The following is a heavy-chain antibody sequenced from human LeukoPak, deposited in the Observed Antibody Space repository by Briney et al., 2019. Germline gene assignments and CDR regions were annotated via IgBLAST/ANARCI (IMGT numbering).Heavy chain of an antibody. CDR3: AREGFRGDSSFGY. CDR2: INSDGRST. D-gene: IGHD3-16*01. J-gene: IGHJ4*02. Sequence: GGSLRLSCAASGFTFSSYWMHWVRQAPGKGLVWVSRINSDGRSTSYADSVKGRFTISRDNTKNTLYLQMNSLRAEDMAVYYCAREGFRGDSSFGYWGQGTLVTVSS. CDR1: GFTFSSYW. V-gene: IGHV3-74*01.